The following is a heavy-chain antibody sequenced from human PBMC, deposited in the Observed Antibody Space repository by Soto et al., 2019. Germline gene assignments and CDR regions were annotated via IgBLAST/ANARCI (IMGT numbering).Heavy chain of an antibody. CDR1: GFTFSNYA. D-gene: IGHD2-15*01. J-gene: IGHJ4*02. V-gene: IGHV3-23*01. CDR2: ISGSGDST. CDR3: AKASGGSCYSSNNY. Sequence: PGGSLRLSCAASGFTFSNYAMSWVRQAPGKGLEWVSSISGSGDSTYYADSVKGRFTISRDNSKNTLYLQMNSLRAEDTAVYYWAKASGGSCYSSNNYWGQGTLVTVSS.